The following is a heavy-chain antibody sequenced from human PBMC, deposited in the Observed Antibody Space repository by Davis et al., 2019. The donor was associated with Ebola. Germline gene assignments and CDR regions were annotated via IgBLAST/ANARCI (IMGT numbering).Heavy chain of an antibody. CDR3: ASSTAAGTYFGVVVFTRFDP. CDR1: GYTFTGYY. Sequence: ASVKVSCKASGYTFTGYYMHWVRQAPGQGLEWMGWINPNSGGTNYAQKFQGRVTMTRDTSISTAYMELSRLRSDDTAVYYCASSTAAGTYFGVVVFTRFDPWGQGTLVTVSS. V-gene: IGHV1-2*02. CDR2: INPNSGGT. J-gene: IGHJ5*02. D-gene: IGHD6-13*01.